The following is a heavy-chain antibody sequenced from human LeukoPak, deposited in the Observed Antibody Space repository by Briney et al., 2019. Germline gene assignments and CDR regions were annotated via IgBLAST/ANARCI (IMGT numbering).Heavy chain of an antibody. Sequence: AGGSLRLSCAASGFTFSSYAMSWVPQAPGKGLEWLSAISGSGGSTYYADSVKGGFTISRDNSKNTLYLQMNSLRAEDTAVYYCAKVFDYVILTGYYGDYYFDYWGQGTLVTVSS. J-gene: IGHJ4*02. CDR1: GFTFSSYA. CDR2: ISGSGGST. CDR3: AKVFDYVILTGYYGDYYFDY. V-gene: IGHV3-23*01. D-gene: IGHD3-9*01.